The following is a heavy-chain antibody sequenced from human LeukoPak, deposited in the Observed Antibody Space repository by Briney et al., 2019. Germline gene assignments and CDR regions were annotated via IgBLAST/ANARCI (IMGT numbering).Heavy chain of an antibody. CDR1: GYTFTSYG. V-gene: IGHV1-18*01. CDR3: ARVGSGYDRDYYYYGMDV. CDR2: ISAYNDNT. J-gene: IGHJ6*02. D-gene: IGHD5-12*01. Sequence: ASVKVSCKASGYTFTSYGISWVRQAPGQGLEWMGWISAYNDNTNYAQKLQGRVTMTTDTSTSTAYMELRSLRSDDTAVYYCARVGSGYDRDYYYYGMDVWGQGTTVTVSS.